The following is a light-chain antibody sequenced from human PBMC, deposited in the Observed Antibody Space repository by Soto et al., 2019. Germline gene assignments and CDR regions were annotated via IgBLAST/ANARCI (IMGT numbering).Light chain of an antibody. J-gene: IGLJ1*01. CDR2: SNT. V-gene: IGLV1-40*01. CDR3: QSYDSSLSGNYV. Sequence: QPVLTQPPSVSGAPGQRVTISCTGSSSNIGAGYDVHWYQQLPGTGPQLLIFSNTNRPSGVPDRFSGSKSGTSASLAITGLQAEDEADYYCQSYDSSLSGNYVFGTGTKLTVL. CDR1: SSNIGAGYD.